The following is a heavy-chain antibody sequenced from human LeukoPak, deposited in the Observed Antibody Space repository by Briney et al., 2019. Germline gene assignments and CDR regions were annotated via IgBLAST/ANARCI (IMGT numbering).Heavy chain of an antibody. J-gene: IGHJ3*02. CDR1: GYTFTSYG. CDR2: ISAYNGNT. V-gene: IGHV1-18*03. CDR3: ASLSADDAFDI. Sequence: ASAKVSCKASGYTFTSYGIIWVRQAPGQGLEWMGWISAYNGNTIYAQKFQGRVTITRDTSASTAYMELSSLRSEDMAVYYCASLSADDAFDIWGQGTMVTVSS.